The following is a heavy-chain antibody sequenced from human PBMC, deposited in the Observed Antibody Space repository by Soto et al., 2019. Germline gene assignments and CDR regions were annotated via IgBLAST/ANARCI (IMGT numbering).Heavy chain of an antibody. V-gene: IGHV1-69*01. D-gene: IGHD3-10*01. Sequence: QVQLVQSGAEVKKPGSSVKVSCKASGGTFSSHVFNWVRQAPGQGLVWMGGIMPIIGTANYAQKFQGRVTITADESTSTAYMELSSLRSEDTAVYYCARDLEFRDGNISHLDYWGQGTLVTVSS. CDR2: IMPIIGTA. J-gene: IGHJ4*02. CDR1: GGTFSSHV. CDR3: ARDLEFRDGNISHLDY.